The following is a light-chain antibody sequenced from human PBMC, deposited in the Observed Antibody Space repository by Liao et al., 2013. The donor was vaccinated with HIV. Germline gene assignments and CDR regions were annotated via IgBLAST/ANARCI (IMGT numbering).Light chain of an antibody. V-gene: IGLV3-25*03. CDR3: QARDRNIVV. CDR2: KDS. Sequence: SYELTQPPSVSVSPGQTARITCSGDVLPKQYAYWYQQKPGQAPVLLIYKDSERPSGIPGRFSGSSSGTTVTLTINGVQAEDEADYHCQARDRNIVVFGGGTKLTVL. J-gene: IGLJ2*01. CDR1: VLPKQY.